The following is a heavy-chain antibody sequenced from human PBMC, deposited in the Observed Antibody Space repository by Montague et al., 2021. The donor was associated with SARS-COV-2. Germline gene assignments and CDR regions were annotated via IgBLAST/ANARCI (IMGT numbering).Heavy chain of an antibody. CDR2: IYYSGST. V-gene: IGHV4-59*01. CDR1: GGSISRYY. CDR3: ARSRENYKILTGYSYCFDY. Sequence: SETLSLTCTVSGGSISRYYWNWIRQPPGKGLGWIAYIYYSGSTNXNPSLKSRVTISVDTSKNQFSLKLSSVTAADTAVYYCARSRENYKILTGYSYCFDYWGQGTLVTVSS. D-gene: IGHD3-9*01. J-gene: IGHJ4*02.